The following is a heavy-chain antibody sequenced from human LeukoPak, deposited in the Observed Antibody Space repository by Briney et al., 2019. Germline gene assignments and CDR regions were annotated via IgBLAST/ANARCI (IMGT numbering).Heavy chain of an antibody. V-gene: IGHV3-66*01. J-gene: IGHJ6*04. CDR1: GITVSSHY. D-gene: IGHD4-17*01. Sequence: GGSLRLSCAASGITVSSHYMTWVRQAPGKGLEWVSVIDSGGSTTTADYVKGRFSVSRDNSKNTLYLQMNSLRVEDTAVYYCARTYGDYDYYYGMDVWGKGTTVTVSS. CDR2: IDSGGST. CDR3: ARTYGDYDYYYGMDV.